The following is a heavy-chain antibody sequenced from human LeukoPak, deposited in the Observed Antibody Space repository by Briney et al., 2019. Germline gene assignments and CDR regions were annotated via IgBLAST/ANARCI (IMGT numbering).Heavy chain of an antibody. D-gene: IGHD3-10*02. V-gene: IGHV3-21*01. CDR3: AELGITMIGGV. Sequence: GGSLRLSCAASGFTFSSYSMNWVRQAPGKGLEWVSSITGSSSYIYYADSVKGRFTISRDNAKNSLYLQMNSLRAEDTAVYYCAELGITMIGGVWGKGTTVTISS. CDR2: ITGSSSYI. J-gene: IGHJ6*04. CDR1: GFTFSSYS.